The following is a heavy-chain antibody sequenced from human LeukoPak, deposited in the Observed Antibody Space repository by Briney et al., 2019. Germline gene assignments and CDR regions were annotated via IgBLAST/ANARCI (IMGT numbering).Heavy chain of an antibody. CDR2: IYYSGST. D-gene: IGHD3-16*01. V-gene: IGHV4-59*01. J-gene: IGHJ3*02. CDR3: ARPARQWGSAPGAFDI. Sequence: PPETLSLTCTVSGGSISSYYWSWIRQPPGKGLEWIGYIYYSGSTNYNPSLKSRVTISVDTSKNQFSLKLSSVTAADTAVYYCARPARQWGSAPGAFDIWGQGTMVTVSS. CDR1: GGSISSYY.